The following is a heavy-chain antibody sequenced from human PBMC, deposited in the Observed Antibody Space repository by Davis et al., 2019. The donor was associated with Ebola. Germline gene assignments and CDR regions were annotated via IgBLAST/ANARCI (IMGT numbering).Heavy chain of an antibody. J-gene: IGHJ6*02. Sequence: KVSCKGSGYSFTSYWIGWVRQMPGKGLKWMGIIYPGDSDTKYSPSFQGQVTISADKSISTAYLQWSSLKASDTAMYYCARQTSYYYAMDVWGQGTTVTVSS. CDR2: IYPGDSDT. V-gene: IGHV5-51*01. CDR1: GYSFTSYW. CDR3: ARQTSYYYAMDV.